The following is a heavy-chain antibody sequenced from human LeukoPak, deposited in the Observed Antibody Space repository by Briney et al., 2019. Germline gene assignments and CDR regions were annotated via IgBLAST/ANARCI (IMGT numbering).Heavy chain of an antibody. J-gene: IGHJ4*02. Sequence: PSETLSLTCTVSGGSISSYYWSWIRQPPGKGLEWIGYIYYSGSTNYNPSLKSRVTISVDTSKNQFSLKLSSVTAADTAVYYCARVNGNQHTFDYWGQGTLVTVSS. CDR2: IYYSGST. D-gene: IGHD1-14*01. V-gene: IGHV4-59*01. CDR1: GGSISSYY. CDR3: ARVNGNQHTFDY.